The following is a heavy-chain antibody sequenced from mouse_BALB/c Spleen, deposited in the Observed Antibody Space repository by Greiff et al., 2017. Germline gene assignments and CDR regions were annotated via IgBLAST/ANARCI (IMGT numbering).Heavy chain of an antibody. CDR1: GFTFSSYA. V-gene: IGHV5-9-4*01. CDR3: ARYDPAWFAY. D-gene: IGHD2-12*01. J-gene: IGHJ3*01. Sequence: DVKLVESGGGLVKPGGSLKLSCAASGFTFSSYAMSWVRQSPEKRLEWVAEISSGGSYTYYPDTVTGRFTISRDNAKNTLYLEMSSLRSEDTAMYYCARYDPAWFAYWGQGTLVTVSA. CDR2: ISSGGSYT.